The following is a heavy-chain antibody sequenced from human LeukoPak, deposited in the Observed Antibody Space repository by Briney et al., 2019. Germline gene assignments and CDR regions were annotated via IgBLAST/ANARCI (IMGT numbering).Heavy chain of an antibody. CDR3: ARGMGATRVFDY. D-gene: IGHD1-26*01. CDR1: GGTLSSYA. V-gene: IGHV1-69*05. CDR2: IIPIFGTA. J-gene: IGHJ4*02. Sequence: ASVKVSCKASGGTLSSYAISWVRQAPGHGLEWMGRIIPIFGTANYAQKFQGRVTITTDESTSTASMELSSLRSEDTAVYYCARGMGATRVFDYWGQGTLVTVSS.